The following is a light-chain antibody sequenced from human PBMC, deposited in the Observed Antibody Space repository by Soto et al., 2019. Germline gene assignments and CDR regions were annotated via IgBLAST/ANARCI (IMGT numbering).Light chain of an antibody. Sequence: AVTQPPSTSGSPGQSVTFSCTGTSIDIGDYNYVSWYQQHPGKAPKLMIYEVTKRPSGVPDRFSGSKSGNTASLTVSALQADDEADYYCSSYAGNNNYVFGTGTKVTVL. CDR3: SSYAGNNNYV. V-gene: IGLV2-8*01. CDR2: EVT. CDR1: SIDIGDYNY. J-gene: IGLJ1*01.